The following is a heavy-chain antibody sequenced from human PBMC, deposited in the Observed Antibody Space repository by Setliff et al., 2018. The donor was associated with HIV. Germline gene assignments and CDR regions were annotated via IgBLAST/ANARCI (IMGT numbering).Heavy chain of an antibody. CDR1: GGLMSGYF. CDR2: IYYTGNI. J-gene: IGHJ4*02. V-gene: IGHV4-59*01. Sequence: SETLSLTCRVSGGLMSGYFWSWVRQPPGKGLEWVAYIYYTGNINQNPSLKSRVTISTDSSKRQFYLKLSSLTAADTAVYYCVRGRYCSGSNCPRLDNWGQGILVTVSS. D-gene: IGHD2-15*01. CDR3: VRGRYCSGSNCPRLDN.